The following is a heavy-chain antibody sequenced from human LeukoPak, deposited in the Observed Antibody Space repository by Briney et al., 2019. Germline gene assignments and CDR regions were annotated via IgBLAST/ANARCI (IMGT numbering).Heavy chain of an antibody. CDR2: INDNGGRT. J-gene: IGHJ4*02. V-gene: IGHV3-64D*09. Sequence: GGSLRLSCSASGFTFSGYAVHWVRQAPGKGLEYVSGINDNGGRTHYGDSVKGRFSISRDNSKNTLHLQMSTLRAEDTALYYCVRDVGGSYAFDYWGQGILVTVAS. CDR1: GFTFSGYA. D-gene: IGHD1-26*01. CDR3: VRDVGGSYAFDY.